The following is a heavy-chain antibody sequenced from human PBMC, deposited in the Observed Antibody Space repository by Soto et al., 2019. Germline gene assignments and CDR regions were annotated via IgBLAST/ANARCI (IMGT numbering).Heavy chain of an antibody. Sequence: QVRRVESGGGVVQPGRSLRTSSAPSGFIFSDYAMYWVRQPPGKGLEWVAVISYGGASKYYADSVRGRFAISRDNLKNTLPLQMKRLNTEDTSDYRSTKARHSTSWYGIDADFWGQGTLVTVSS. V-gene: IGHV3-30*09. CDR3: TKARHSTSWYGIDADF. J-gene: IGHJ4*02. D-gene: IGHD6-13*01. CDR2: ISYGGASK. CDR1: GFIFSDYA.